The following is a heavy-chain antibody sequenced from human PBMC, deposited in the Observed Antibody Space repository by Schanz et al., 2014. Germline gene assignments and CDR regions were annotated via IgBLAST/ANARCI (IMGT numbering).Heavy chain of an antibody. D-gene: IGHD3-10*01. CDR3: AKQHIVRGVIYLNWFDS. Sequence: VRLVESGGGVVQPGRSLRLSCAASGFTLSSYAMSWVRQAPGKGLEWVSAISGSGGSTYYADSVKGRFTISRDNSKNTLYLQMNSLRAEDTAVYYCAKQHIVRGVIYLNWFDSWGQGTLVTVSS. CDR1: GFTLSSYA. V-gene: IGHV3-23*04. J-gene: IGHJ5*01. CDR2: ISGSGGST.